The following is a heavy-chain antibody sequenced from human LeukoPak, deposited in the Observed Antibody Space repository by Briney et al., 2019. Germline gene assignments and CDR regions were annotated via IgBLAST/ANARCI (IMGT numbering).Heavy chain of an antibody. J-gene: IGHJ6*02. CDR2: IYYSGTT. CDR1: GGSISYYY. D-gene: IGHD4-17*01. V-gene: IGHV4-59*01. Sequence: SETLPLTCTVSGGSISYYYWSWIRQSPGKGLEWIGYIYYSGTTNYNPSLKSRVTISVDTSKNQFSLQLRSVTAADTAVYYCAREDPQTTVPEGMDVWGQGTTVTVSS. CDR3: AREDPQTTVPEGMDV.